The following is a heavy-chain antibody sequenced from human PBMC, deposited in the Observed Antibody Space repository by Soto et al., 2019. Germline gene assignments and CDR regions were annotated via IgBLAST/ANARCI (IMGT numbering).Heavy chain of an antibody. CDR3: ARSNGGIAAAGYYYYGMDV. Sequence: SETLSLTCTVSGGSISSYYWSWIRQPPGKGLEWIGYIYYSGSTNYNPSLKSRVTISVDTSKNQFSLKLSSVTAADTAVYYCARSNGGIAAAGYYYYGMDVWGQGTTVTVS. J-gene: IGHJ6*02. CDR1: GGSISSYY. CDR2: IYYSGST. D-gene: IGHD6-13*01. V-gene: IGHV4-59*01.